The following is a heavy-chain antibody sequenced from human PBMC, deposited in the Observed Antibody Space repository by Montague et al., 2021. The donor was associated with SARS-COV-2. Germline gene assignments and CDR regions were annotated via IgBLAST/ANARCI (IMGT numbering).Heavy chain of an antibody. CDR3: ARGRYSSSWYGAKYYFDY. Sequence: SETLSLTCAVYGGSFSGYYWSWIRQPPGKGLERIGEINHSRSTNYNPSLKSRVTISVDTSKNQFSLKLSSVTAADTAVYYCARGRYSSSWYGAKYYFDYWGQGTLVTVSS. J-gene: IGHJ4*02. D-gene: IGHD6-13*01. CDR1: GGSFSGYY. V-gene: IGHV4-34*01. CDR2: INHSRST.